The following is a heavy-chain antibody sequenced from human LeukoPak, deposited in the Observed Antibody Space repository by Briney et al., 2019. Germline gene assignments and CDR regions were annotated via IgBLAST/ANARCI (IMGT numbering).Heavy chain of an antibody. D-gene: IGHD3-22*01. CDR2: ISGSGGST. J-gene: IGHJ4*02. CDR1: GFTLSNYG. CDR3: AKRGLVIRVILVGFHKEAYYFDS. Sequence: GGSLRLSCAVSGFTLSNYGMSWVRRAPGKGLEWVAGISGSGGSTNYADSVKGRFTISRDNPKNTLYLQMNSLRAEDTAVYFCAKRGLVIRVILVGFHKEAYYFDSWGQGALVIVSS. V-gene: IGHV3-23*01.